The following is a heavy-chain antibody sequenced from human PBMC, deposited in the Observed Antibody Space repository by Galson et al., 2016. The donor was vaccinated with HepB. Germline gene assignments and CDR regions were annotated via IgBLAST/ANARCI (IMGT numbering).Heavy chain of an antibody. V-gene: IGHV3-48*02. CDR3: ARERFTMKVVVAYCFDY. D-gene: IGHD3-22*01. J-gene: IGHJ4*02. CDR1: GFTFSDYN. Sequence: SLRLSCAASGFTFSDYNMNWVRQVPGKGLEWLSYISSSSNTIYYADSVRGRFTISRDNAKNSLYLQMNRLRDEDTALYYCARERFTMKVVVAYCFDYWGQGTLVTVSS. CDR2: ISSSSNTI.